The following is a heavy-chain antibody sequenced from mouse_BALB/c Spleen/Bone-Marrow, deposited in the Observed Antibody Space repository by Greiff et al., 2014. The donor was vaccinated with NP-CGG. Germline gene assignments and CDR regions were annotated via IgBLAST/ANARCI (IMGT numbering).Heavy chain of an antibody. J-gene: IGHJ1*01. CDR2: IWAGGST. CDR3: ARVYLWYFDV. D-gene: IGHD2-3*01. V-gene: IGHV2-9*02. CDR1: GFSLTSYG. Sequence: VQVVESGPGLVALSQSLSITCTVSGFSLTSYGVHWVRQPPGKGLEWLGVIWAGGSTNYNSALMSRLSISKDNSKSQVFLKMNSLQTDDTAMYYCARVYLWYFDVWGAGTTVTVSS.